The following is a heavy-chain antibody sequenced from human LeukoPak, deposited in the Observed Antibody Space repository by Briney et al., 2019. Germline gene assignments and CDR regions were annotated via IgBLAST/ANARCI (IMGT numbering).Heavy chain of an antibody. CDR1: GYSFTRHW. Sequence: GESLKISCKASGYSFTRHWIGWVRQMPGKGLEWMGVIYPGDSDTRYSPSFQGQVTISADKSINTAYLQWSSLKASDTAIYYCARQRSCYGDYVYYWGLGTLVTVSS. J-gene: IGHJ4*02. V-gene: IGHV5-51*01. D-gene: IGHD4-17*01. CDR3: ARQRSCYGDYVYY. CDR2: IYPGDSDT.